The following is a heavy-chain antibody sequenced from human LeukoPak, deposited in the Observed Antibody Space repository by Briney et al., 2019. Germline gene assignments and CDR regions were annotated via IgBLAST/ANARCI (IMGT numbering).Heavy chain of an antibody. Sequence: ASVKVSCKASGYTFTSYDTNWVRQATGQGLEWMGWMNPNSGNTGYAQKFQGRVTMTRNTSISTAYMELSSLRSEDTAVYYCARFSYYYGSGSYYRRETTFDPWGQGTLVTVSS. CDR1: GYTFTSYD. D-gene: IGHD3-10*01. J-gene: IGHJ5*02. CDR2: MNPNSGNT. CDR3: ARFSYYYGSGSYYRRETTFDP. V-gene: IGHV1-8*01.